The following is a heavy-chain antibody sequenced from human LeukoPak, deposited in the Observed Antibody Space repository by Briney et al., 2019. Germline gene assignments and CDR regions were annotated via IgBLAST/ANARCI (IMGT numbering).Heavy chain of an antibody. CDR2: IYNIGST. D-gene: IGHD1-14*01. Sequence: GGSLRLSCAASGFTDSSNYKSWFRQAPGKGPEWVSVIYNIGSTYYADSVKGRFSISRDNSKNTLYLQMNSLRAEDTGVYYCAREPGSVRSWGQRTLVTVSS. CDR3: AREPGSVRS. V-gene: IGHV3-66*01. CDR1: GFTDSSNY. J-gene: IGHJ4*02.